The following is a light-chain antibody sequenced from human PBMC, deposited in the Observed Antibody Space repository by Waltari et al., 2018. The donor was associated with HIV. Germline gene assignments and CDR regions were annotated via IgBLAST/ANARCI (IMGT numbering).Light chain of an antibody. CDR2: GNK. J-gene: IGLJ2*01. CDR3: QSYDRSLSASVV. Sequence: QSVLTQPPSVSGAPGQRVTISWTGGSSNIGADYDVHWYQQIPGTAPKLLISGNKNRPSGGPDRFSASKSGASASLAITGLQAEDEADYFCQSYDRSLSASVVFGGGTKLTVL. CDR1: SSNIGADYD. V-gene: IGLV1-40*01.